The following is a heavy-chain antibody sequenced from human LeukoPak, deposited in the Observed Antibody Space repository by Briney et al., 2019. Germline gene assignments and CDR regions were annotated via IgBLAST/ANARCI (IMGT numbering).Heavy chain of an antibody. Sequence: PSETLSLTCTVSGGSVSSGSYYWSWIRQPPGKGLEWIGYIYYSGSTNYNPSLKSRVTISVDTSKNQFSLKLSSVTAADTAVYYCARDRAAPERITIFGVANDAFDIWGQGTMVTVSS. CDR1: GGSVSSGSYY. D-gene: IGHD3-3*01. CDR3: ARDRAAPERITIFGVANDAFDI. J-gene: IGHJ3*02. V-gene: IGHV4-61*01. CDR2: IYYSGST.